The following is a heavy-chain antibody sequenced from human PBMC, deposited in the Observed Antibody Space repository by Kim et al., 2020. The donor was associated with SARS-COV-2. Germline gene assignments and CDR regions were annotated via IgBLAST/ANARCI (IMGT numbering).Heavy chain of an antibody. CDR3: AKDPGIAAAI. J-gene: IGHJ3*02. V-gene: IGHV3-23*01. CDR2: ISGSGGST. Sequence: GGSLRLSCAASGFTFSSSAMSWVRQAPGKGLEWVSAISGSGGSTYYADSVKGRFTISSDNSKNKLYLQMNSLGAEETAVYYCAKDPGIAAAIWGQGTMVTVSS. CDR1: GFTFSSSA. D-gene: IGHD6-13*01.